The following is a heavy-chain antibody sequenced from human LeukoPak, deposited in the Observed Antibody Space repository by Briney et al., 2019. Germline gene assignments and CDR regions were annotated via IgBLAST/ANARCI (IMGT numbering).Heavy chain of an antibody. D-gene: IGHD3-3*01. CDR3: AKGYGILEWLQIDY. Sequence: PGGSLRLPCAASGFTVSSYGMHWVRQAPGKGLEWVAVISYDGSNKYYADSVKGRFIISRDNTKNTLYLQMNSLRAEDTAVYYCAKGYGILEWLQIDYWGQGTLVTVSS. CDR1: GFTVSSYG. CDR2: ISYDGSNK. J-gene: IGHJ4*02. V-gene: IGHV3-30*18.